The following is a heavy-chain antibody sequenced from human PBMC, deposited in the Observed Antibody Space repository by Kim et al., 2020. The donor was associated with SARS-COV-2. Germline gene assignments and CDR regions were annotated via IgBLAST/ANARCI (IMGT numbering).Heavy chain of an antibody. CDR1: GGTFSSYA. CDR3: ARENGGSYYFGY. V-gene: IGHV1-69*13. Sequence: SVKVSCKASGGTFSSYAISWVRQAPGQGLEWMGGIIPIFGTANYAQKFQGRVTITADESTSTAYMELSSLRSEDTAVYYCARENGGSYYFGYWGQGTLVTVSS. J-gene: IGHJ4*02. CDR2: IIPIFGTA. D-gene: IGHD1-26*01.